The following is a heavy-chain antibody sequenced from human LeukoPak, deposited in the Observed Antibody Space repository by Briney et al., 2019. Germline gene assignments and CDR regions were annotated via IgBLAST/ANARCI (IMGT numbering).Heavy chain of an antibody. CDR1: GGSIKSYY. D-gene: IGHD5-12*01. CDR3: ARSGGYSGYDVNY. CDR2: ISYSGST. J-gene: IGHJ4*02. Sequence: SENLSLTCTVSGGSIKSYYWHWIRQPPGKGLEWIGYISYSGSTNYNPSLKSRVTISIDTSKNQFSLKLSSVTAADTAVYHCARSGGYSGYDVNYWGQGTLVSVSS. V-gene: IGHV4-59*01.